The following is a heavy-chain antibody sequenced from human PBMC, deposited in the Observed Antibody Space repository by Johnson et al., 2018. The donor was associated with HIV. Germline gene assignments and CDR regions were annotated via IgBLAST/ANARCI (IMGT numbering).Heavy chain of an antibody. V-gene: IGHV3-9*01. CDR2: ISWHSGGI. CDR3: AKDSGVATLVTGAFDI. J-gene: IGHJ3*02. D-gene: IGHD4-23*01. CDR1: GFTFDDYS. Sequence: VQLVESGGGLVQPGRSLRLSCAASGFTFDDYSMHWVRQAPGKGLEWVASISWHSGGIVYADSVKGRFTISRDNSKNTLYLQMNSLRAEDTAVYFCAKDSGVATLVTGAFDIWGQGTMVTVSS.